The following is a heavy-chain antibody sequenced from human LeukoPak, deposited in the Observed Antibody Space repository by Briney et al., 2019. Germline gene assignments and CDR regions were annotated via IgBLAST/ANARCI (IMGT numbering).Heavy chain of an antibody. CDR3: ARGYRAFDY. V-gene: IGHV4-34*01. CDR1: GSTFSNYR. Sequence: GSLRLSCAASGSTFSNYRMNWVRQPPGKGLEWIGEINHSGSTNYNPSLKSRVTISVDTSKNQFSLKLSSVTAADTAVYYCARGYRAFDYWGQGTLVTVSS. CDR2: INHSGST. D-gene: IGHD1-26*01. J-gene: IGHJ4*02.